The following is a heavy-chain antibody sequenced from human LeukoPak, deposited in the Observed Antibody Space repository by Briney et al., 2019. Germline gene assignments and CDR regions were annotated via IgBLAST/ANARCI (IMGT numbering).Heavy chain of an antibody. J-gene: IGHJ4*02. Sequence: GGSLRLSCAASGFTFTNYWMTWVRQAPGKGLGWVANINQDGSVIYYVDSLKGRFTISRDNAKKSVHLQMNSLRVEDTAVYLCARIGYSSSSLDYWGQGTLVTASS. CDR1: GFTFTNYW. CDR3: ARIGYSSSSLDY. CDR2: INQDGSVI. V-gene: IGHV3-7*01. D-gene: IGHD2-2*01.